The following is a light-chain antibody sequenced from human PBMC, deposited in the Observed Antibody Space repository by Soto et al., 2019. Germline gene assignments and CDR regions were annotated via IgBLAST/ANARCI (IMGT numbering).Light chain of an antibody. J-gene: IGLJ2*01. Sequence: QLVLTQSPSASASLGASVKLTCTLSSGHSSYAIAWHQQQPEKGPRYLMKLNSDGSPSKGDGIPDRFSGSSSGAERYLTISGLQSEDEADYYCQTWGTGPVVFGGGTKLTVL. V-gene: IGLV4-69*01. CDR3: QTWGTGPVV. CDR1: SGHSSYA. CDR2: LNSDGSP.